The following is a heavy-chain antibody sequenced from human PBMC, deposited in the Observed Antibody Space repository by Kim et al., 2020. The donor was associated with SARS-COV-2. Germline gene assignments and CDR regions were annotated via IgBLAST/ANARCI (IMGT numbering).Heavy chain of an antibody. CDR3: ARAGDQYGGYVWLDY. CDR2: ISYDGSNK. D-gene: IGHD5-12*01. J-gene: IGHJ4*02. CDR1: GFTFSSYA. Sequence: GGSLRLSCAASGFTFSSYAMHWVRQAPGKGLEWVAVISYDGSNKYYADSVKGRFTISRDNSKNTLYLQMNSLRAEDTAVYYCARAGDQYGGYVWLDYWGQGTLVTVSS. V-gene: IGHV3-30-3*01.